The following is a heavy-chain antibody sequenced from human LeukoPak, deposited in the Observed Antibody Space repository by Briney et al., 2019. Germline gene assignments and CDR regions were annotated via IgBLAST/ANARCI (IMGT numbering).Heavy chain of an antibody. CDR2: IYHSGST. CDR3: AKKKGSRGGFDY. D-gene: IGHD6-13*01. V-gene: IGHV4-4*03. CDR1: GGSISSSNW. Sequence: PGTLSLTCAVSGGSISSSNWWSWVRQPPGKGLEWIGEIYHSGSTNYNPSLKSRVTISVDKSKNQFSLKLSSVTAADTAVYYCAKKKGSRGGFDYWGQGTLVTVSS. J-gene: IGHJ4*02.